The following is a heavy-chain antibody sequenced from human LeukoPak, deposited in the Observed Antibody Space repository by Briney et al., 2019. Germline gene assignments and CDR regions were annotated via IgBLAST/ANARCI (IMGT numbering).Heavy chain of an antibody. V-gene: IGHV4-59*01. CDR3: ARVGERVYCSSTSCSSHNWFDP. D-gene: IGHD2-2*01. CDR1: GGSISSYY. Sequence: SETLSLTCTVSGGSISSYYWSWIRQPPGKGLEWIGYIYYSGSTNYNPSLKSRVTISVDTSKNQFSLKLSSVTAADTAVYYCARVGERVYCSSTSCSSHNWFDPWGQGTLLTVSS. J-gene: IGHJ5*02. CDR2: IYYSGST.